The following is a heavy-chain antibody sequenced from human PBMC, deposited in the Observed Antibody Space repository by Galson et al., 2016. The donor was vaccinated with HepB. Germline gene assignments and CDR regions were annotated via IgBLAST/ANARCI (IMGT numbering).Heavy chain of an antibody. D-gene: IGHD3-10*01. CDR3: ARDRGGGSGSYYNDYYFDY. CDR1: GFTFSSYA. Sequence: SLRLSCAASGFTFSSYAMHWVRQAPGKGLEWVAVISYDGRNKYYTGSVKGRFTISRDNSKNTLYLQMNSLRAEDTAVYYCARDRGGGSGSYYNDYYFDYWGQGTLVTVSS. V-gene: IGHV3-30*04. CDR2: ISYDGRNK. J-gene: IGHJ4*02.